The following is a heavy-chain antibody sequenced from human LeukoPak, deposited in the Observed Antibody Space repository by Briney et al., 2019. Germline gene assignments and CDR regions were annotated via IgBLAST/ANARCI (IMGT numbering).Heavy chain of an antibody. D-gene: IGHD3-10*01. CDR1: GGTFGSYA. CDR3: ARGRGIWCGELDHYYFDY. Sequence: GSSVKVSCKASGGTFGSYAISWVRQAPGQGLEWMGGIIPIFGTANYAQKFQGRVTITADESTSTAYMELSSLRSEDTAVYYWARGRGIWCGELDHYYFDYWGQGTLVTVSS. J-gene: IGHJ4*02. CDR2: IIPIFGTA. V-gene: IGHV1-69*01.